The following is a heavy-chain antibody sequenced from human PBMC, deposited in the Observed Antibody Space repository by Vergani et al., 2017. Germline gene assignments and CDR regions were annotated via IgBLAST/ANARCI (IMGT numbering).Heavy chain of an antibody. D-gene: IGHD3-22*01. CDR2: INHSGST. Sequence: QVQLQQWGAGLLKPSETLSLTCAVYGGSFSGYYWSWIRQPPGKGLEWIGEINHSGSTNYNPSLKSRVTISVDTSKNQFSLKLSSVTAADTAVYYCARDYYYDSSGSWGQGTLVTVSS. CDR3: ARDYYYDSSGS. V-gene: IGHV4-34*01. J-gene: IGHJ4*02. CDR1: GGSFSGYY.